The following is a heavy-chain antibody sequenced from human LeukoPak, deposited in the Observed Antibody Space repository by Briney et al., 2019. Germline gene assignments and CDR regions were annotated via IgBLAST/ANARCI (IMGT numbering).Heavy chain of an antibody. CDR3: ARGLIPTDLEYYFDY. Sequence: GGSLRLSCAGSGITVSSNYMSWVRQAPGKGLEWVSIIYSGGTTYYTDSVKGRFTISRDNSKNTLYLQMNSLRPEDTAVYYCARGLIPTDLEYYFDYWGRGTLVTVSS. D-gene: IGHD3-22*01. CDR2: IYSGGTT. J-gene: IGHJ4*02. CDR1: GITVSSNY. V-gene: IGHV3-66*02.